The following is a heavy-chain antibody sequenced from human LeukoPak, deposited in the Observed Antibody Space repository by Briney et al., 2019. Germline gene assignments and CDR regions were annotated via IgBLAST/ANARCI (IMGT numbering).Heavy chain of an antibody. Sequence: SETLSLTCTVSGGSISSSSYYWGWIRQPPGKGLEWIGSIYYSGSTYYNPSLKSRVTISVDTSKNQFSLKLSSVTAADTAVYYCAREPLYYDILTGYYGLHYFDYWGQGTLVTVSS. V-gene: IGHV4-39*07. CDR1: GGSISSSSYY. CDR3: AREPLYYDILTGYYGLHYFDY. J-gene: IGHJ4*02. D-gene: IGHD3-9*01. CDR2: IYYSGST.